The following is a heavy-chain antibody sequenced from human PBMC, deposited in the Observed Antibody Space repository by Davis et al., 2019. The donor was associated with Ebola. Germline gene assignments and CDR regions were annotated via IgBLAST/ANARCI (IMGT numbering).Heavy chain of an antibody. Sequence: SCAASGFTFSDYYWSWIRQPPGKGLEWIGEINHSGSTYYNPSLKSRVTISVDTSKNQFSLKLSSVTAADTAVYYCARSPRTMTAGYWGQGTLVTVSS. D-gene: IGHD2-21*02. J-gene: IGHJ4*02. CDR1: GFTFSDYY. CDR2: INHSGST. V-gene: IGHV4-34*01. CDR3: ARSPRTMTAGY.